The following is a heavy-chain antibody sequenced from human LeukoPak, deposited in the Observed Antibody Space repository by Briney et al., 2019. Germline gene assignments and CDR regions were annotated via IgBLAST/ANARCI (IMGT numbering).Heavy chain of an antibody. V-gene: IGHV1-46*01. J-gene: IGHJ5*02. CDR3: ASSPGSSRPWLVPAAHLNWFDP. CDR2: INPSGGST. Sequence: GASVKVSCKASGYTFTSYYMHWVRQAPGQGLEWMGIINPSGGSTSYAQKFQGRVTMTRDTSTSTVYMELSSLRSEDTAVYYCASSPGSSRPWLVPAAHLNWFDPWGQGTLVTVSS. D-gene: IGHD2-2*01. CDR1: GYTFTSYY.